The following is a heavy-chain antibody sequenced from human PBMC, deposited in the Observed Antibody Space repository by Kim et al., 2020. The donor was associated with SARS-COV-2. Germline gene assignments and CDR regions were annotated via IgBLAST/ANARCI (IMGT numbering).Heavy chain of an antibody. D-gene: IGHD2-15*01. CDR3: AREMVDSVVPSYYFDY. Sequence: ASVKVSCKASGYTFTSYAMHWVRQAPGQRLEWMGWINAGNGNTKYSQKFQGRVTITRDTSASTAYMELSSLRSEDTAVYYCAREMVDSVVPSYYFDYWGQGTLVTVSS. V-gene: IGHV1-3*01. J-gene: IGHJ4*02. CDR2: INAGNGNT. CDR1: GYTFTSYA.